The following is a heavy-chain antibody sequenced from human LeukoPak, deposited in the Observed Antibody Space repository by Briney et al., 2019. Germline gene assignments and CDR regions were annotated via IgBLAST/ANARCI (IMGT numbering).Heavy chain of an antibody. CDR1: GFTFSNYW. J-gene: IGHJ4*02. V-gene: IGHV3-74*01. CDR3: AREGVSIAAAGPDY. D-gene: IGHD6-13*01. CDR2: INSDGSNT. Sequence: QTGGSLRLSCAAQGFTFSNYWMHWVRQAPGKGLVWVSRINSDGSNTNYADSVKGRFTISRDNAKNTLYLQMYSLRAEDTAVYYCAREGVSIAAAGPDYCGQGTLVTVSS.